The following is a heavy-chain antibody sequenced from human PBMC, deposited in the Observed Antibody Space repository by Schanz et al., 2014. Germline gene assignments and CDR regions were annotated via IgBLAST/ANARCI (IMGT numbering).Heavy chain of an antibody. D-gene: IGHD6-19*01. CDR2: IMPLRGIG. CDR3: TRLRRADPNGFDV. V-gene: IGHV1-69*02. Sequence: QAQLVQSGADVKKPGSSVRVSCKASGGTFSRLTFSWVRQAPGQGLEWLGRIMPLRGIGNNAWKFQDRLTITADKSMNITYMELSSLGTEDTAVYYCTRLRRADPNGFDVWGQGTTVTVS. J-gene: IGHJ6*02. CDR1: GGTFSRLT.